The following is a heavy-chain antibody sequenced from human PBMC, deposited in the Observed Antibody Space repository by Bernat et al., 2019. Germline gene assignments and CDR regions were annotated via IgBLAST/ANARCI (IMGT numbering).Heavy chain of an antibody. CDR1: GYSFTSYF. CDR2: INPHSGAT. J-gene: IGHJ5*01. D-gene: IGHD4-11*01. CDR3: ARGDSNSNYGMWWFDS. Sequence: QVQLMQSGAEVKKPGASVKVSCKASGYSFTSYFLHWVRQAPGQGLEWMGWINPHSGATDYAQIFQASVTMTRDTSISTAYMEVTRLKSDDTAIYYCARGDSNSNYGMWWFDSWGQGTLVTVSS. V-gene: IGHV1-2*04.